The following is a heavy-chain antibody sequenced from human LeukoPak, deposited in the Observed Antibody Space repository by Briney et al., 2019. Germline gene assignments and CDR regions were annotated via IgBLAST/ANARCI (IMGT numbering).Heavy chain of an antibody. V-gene: IGHV4-4*02. Sequence: SGTLSLTCAVSGGSISSTNWWSWVRQPPNKGLEWIGEIYHSGSTNYNPSLKSRVTISLDTSKNQFSLKLRSVTAADTAVYYCARSGSYAAAGDYWGQGTLVTVSS. D-gene: IGHD2-15*01. CDR3: ARSGSYAAAGDY. CDR2: IYHSGST. J-gene: IGHJ4*02. CDR1: GGSISSTNW.